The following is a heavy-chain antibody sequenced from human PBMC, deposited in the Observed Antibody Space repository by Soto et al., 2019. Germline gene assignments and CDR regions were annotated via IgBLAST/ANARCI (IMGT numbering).Heavy chain of an antibody. V-gene: IGHV3-23*01. CDR2: IDGSGRNT. CDR1: GFTFSSYA. J-gene: IGHJ4*02. D-gene: IGHD2-15*01. Sequence: SLRLSCAASGFTFSSYARSWVRQAPGKGLEWVSGIDGSGRNTYYADSVKGRFTISRDNSKNTLSVQMNGLRVEDTALYYCAKDGGSVCSGGTCYFQAPDYWGQGTLVTVSS. CDR3: AKDGGSVCSGGTCYFQAPDY.